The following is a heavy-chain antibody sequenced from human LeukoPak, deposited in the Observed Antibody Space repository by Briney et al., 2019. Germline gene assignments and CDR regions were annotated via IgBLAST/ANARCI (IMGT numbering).Heavy chain of an antibody. D-gene: IGHD3-9*01. J-gene: IGHJ4*02. V-gene: IGHV1-46*01. CDR1: GYTFTSYS. CDR2: VNPSGDST. Sequence: ASVKVSCKASGYTFTSYSMHWVRQAPGQGLEWMGIVNPSGDSTSYAQKFQGRVAMTRDTSTSTVYMELSSLRSEDTAVYYCARDSSRYFDWFHFDYWGQGTLVTVSS. CDR3: ARDSSRYFDWFHFDY.